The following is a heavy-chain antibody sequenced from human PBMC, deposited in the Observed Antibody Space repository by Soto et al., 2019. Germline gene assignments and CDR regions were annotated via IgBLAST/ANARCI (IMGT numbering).Heavy chain of an antibody. Sequence: SVKVSCKASGGTFSSYAISWVRQAPGQGLEWMGGIIPIFGTANYAQKFQGRVTITADESTSTAYMELSRLRSDDTAVYYCARELPDIVVVVAGASWFDPWGQGTLVTV. V-gene: IGHV1-69*13. CDR3: ARELPDIVVVVAGASWFDP. J-gene: IGHJ5*02. CDR2: IIPIFGTA. D-gene: IGHD2-15*01. CDR1: GGTFSSYA.